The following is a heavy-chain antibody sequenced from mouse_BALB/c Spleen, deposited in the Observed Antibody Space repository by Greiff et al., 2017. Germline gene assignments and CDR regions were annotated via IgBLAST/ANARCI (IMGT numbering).Heavy chain of an antibody. CDR1: GYAFSSYW. Sequence: VQLQQSGAELVRPGSSVKISCKASGYAFSSYWMNWVKQRPGQGLEWIGQIYPGDGDTNYNGKFKGKATLTADKSSSTAYMQLSSLTSEDSAVYFCARERATRTYYFDYWGQGTTLTVSS. CDR3: ARERATRTYYFDY. CDR2: IYPGDGDT. J-gene: IGHJ2*01. V-gene: IGHV1-80*01. D-gene: IGHD4-1*02.